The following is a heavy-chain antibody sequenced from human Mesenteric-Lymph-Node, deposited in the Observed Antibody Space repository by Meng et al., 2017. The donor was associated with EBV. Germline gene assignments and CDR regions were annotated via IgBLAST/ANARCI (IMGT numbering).Heavy chain of an antibody. V-gene: IGHV4-4*02. CDR1: GDSISSSNW. CDR3: ARSTYYYASETYGYFLDY. Sequence: QVQLRESGPGLVKPSGTLSLTCAVSGDSISSSNWWSWVRQSPGKGLEWIGEIYHSGSANYNPSLKSRLIISVDKSKNQFSLRLSSVTAADTAVYYCARSTYYYASETYGYFLDYWGQGTLVTVSS. D-gene: IGHD3-10*01. CDR2: IYHSGSA. J-gene: IGHJ4*02.